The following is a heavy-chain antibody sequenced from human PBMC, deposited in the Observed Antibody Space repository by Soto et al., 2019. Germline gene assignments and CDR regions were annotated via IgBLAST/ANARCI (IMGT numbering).Heavy chain of an antibody. J-gene: IGHJ4*02. Sequence: QLQLQEAGPGLVKPSETLSLTCTVSGGSISSSSYYWGWIRQPPGKGLEWIGSIYWSGSTYYNPSLKSRATISVDTSKNQCAPQLSSVTAADTAVYYCARQNYDILTGYDGEFDYWGQGTLVTVSS. D-gene: IGHD3-9*01. CDR1: GGSISSSSYY. CDR3: ARQNYDILTGYDGEFDY. V-gene: IGHV4-39*01. CDR2: IYWSGST.